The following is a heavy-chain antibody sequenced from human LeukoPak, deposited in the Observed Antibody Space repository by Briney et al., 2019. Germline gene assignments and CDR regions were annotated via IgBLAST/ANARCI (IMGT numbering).Heavy chain of an antibody. CDR1: GGSISSSSYY. CDR3: ARNYYDRSGYSLDY. V-gene: IGHV4-39*07. CDR2: IYYSGTT. D-gene: IGHD3-22*01. J-gene: IGHJ4*02. Sequence: SETLSLTCTVSGGSISSSSYYWGWIRQSPGKGLEWIGSIYYSGTTYYNPSLKSRVTISVDTSKNQFSLKLSSVTAADTAVYYCARNYYDRSGYSLDYWGQGTLVTVSS.